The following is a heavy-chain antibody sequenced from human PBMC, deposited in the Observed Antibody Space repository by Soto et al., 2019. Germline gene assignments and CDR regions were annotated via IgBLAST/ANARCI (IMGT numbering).Heavy chain of an antibody. V-gene: IGHV3-48*02. CDR1: GFTFSSYS. Sequence: GGSLRLSCAASGFTFSSYSMNWVRQAPGKGLEWVSYISSSSSTIYYADSVKGRFTISRDNAKSSLYLQMNSLRDEDTAVYYCARDRVYDILTGYSDYWGQGTLVTVSS. J-gene: IGHJ4*02. CDR3: ARDRVYDILTGYSDY. D-gene: IGHD3-9*01. CDR2: ISSSSSTI.